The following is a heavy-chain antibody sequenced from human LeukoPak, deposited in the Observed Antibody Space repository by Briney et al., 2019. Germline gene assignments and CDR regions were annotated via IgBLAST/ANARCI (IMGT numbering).Heavy chain of an antibody. CDR3: ARVDSSSWYGLKRSFDY. J-gene: IGHJ4*02. D-gene: IGHD6-13*01. Sequence: ASVKVSCKASGYIFTSYGISWVRHAPGQGLEWMGWISAYNGNTNYAQKLQGRVTMTTDTSTSTAYMELRSLRSDDTAVYYCARVDSSSWYGLKRSFDYWGQGTLVTVSS. V-gene: IGHV1-18*01. CDR2: ISAYNGNT. CDR1: GYIFTSYG.